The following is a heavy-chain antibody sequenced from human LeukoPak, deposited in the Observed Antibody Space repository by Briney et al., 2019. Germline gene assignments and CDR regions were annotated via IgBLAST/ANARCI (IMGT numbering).Heavy chain of an antibody. J-gene: IGHJ6*02. D-gene: IGHD6-13*01. CDR1: GGSISRYY. V-gene: IGHV4-59*08. CDR2: IYYRGNT. CDR3: ARHLREEEDSSWHWAQYYYGMDV. Sequence: SETLSLTSTVSGGSISRYYWSWIRQPAGKGLEWIGYIYYRGNTNYNPFFKSRVTITVDTSKNQFSLKLGSVTAADTAVYYCARHLREEEDSSWHWAQYYYGMDVWGQGTTVTVSS.